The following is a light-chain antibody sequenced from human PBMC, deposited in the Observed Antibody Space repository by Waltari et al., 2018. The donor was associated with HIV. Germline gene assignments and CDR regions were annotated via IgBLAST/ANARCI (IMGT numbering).Light chain of an antibody. V-gene: IGKV1-5*03. J-gene: IGKJ2*01. CDR2: KAS. Sequence: DIQMTQSPSTLSASVGDRVIITCRASQTITDWLAWYQQKPGKAPKLLIYKASTLESGVPSRFSGSGSGTEFILTISSLQPDDFATYYCQQYNSYPTFGQGTKLDIK. CDR3: QQYNSYPT. CDR1: QTITDW.